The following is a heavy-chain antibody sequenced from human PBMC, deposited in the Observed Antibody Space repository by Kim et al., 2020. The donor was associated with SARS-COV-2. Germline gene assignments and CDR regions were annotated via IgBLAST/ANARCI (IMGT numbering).Heavy chain of an antibody. J-gene: IGHJ6*02. D-gene: IGHD6-13*01. Sequence: SETLSLTCTVSGGSISSYYWSWIRQPPGKGLEWIGYFYYSGSTHHNPSLKSRVTISVDTPKNQFSLKLSSVTAADTAVYYCARDGGSSWPYYYYGMDVWGQGTTVTVSS. CDR2: FYYSGST. CDR1: GGSISSYY. CDR3: ARDGGSSWPYYYYGMDV. V-gene: IGHV4-59*01.